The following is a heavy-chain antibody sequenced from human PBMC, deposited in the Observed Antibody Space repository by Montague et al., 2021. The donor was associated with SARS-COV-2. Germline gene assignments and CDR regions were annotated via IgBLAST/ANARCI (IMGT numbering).Heavy chain of an antibody. J-gene: IGHJ4*02. CDR3: ARGGLAGGNYDIWSFSYTSPLDY. V-gene: IGHV4-34*01. CDR2: INHRGST. CDR1: GGTFSAHS. Sequence: SETLSLTCAVYGGTFSAHSWSWVRQSPGKGLEWIGEINHRGSTTYMSSLKSRVTMPVDTSKNQFSLKLSSVTAVDTAIYYCARGGLAGGNYDIWSFSYTSPLDYWGQGTLVTVSS. D-gene: IGHD3-3*01.